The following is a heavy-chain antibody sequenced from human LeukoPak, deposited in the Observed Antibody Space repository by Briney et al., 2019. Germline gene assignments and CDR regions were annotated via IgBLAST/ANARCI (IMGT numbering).Heavy chain of an antibody. CDR1: SGSISSYY. D-gene: IGHD2-21*02. CDR3: ARLRCSGGDCYPNWFDP. CDR2: IYYSGST. J-gene: IGHJ5*02. Sequence: SETLSLTCTVSSGSISSYYWSWIRQPAGEGLEWIGYIYYSGSTNYNPSLKSRVSMSVDTSKSQFSLNLRSMTAADTAVYYCARLRCSGGDCYPNWFDPWGQGTLVTVSS. V-gene: IGHV4-59*12.